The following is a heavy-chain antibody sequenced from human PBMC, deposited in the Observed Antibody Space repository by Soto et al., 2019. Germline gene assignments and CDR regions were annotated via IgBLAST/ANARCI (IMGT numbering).Heavy chain of an antibody. CDR2: IYHSGST. Sequence: SETLSLTCAVSSGSISSSNWWSWVRQPPGKGLEWIGEIYHSGSTNYNPSLKSRVTISVDKSKNQFSLKLSSVTAADTAVYYCARGPVVVPAAIWFDPWGQGTLVTVSS. CDR1: SGSISSSNW. V-gene: IGHV4-4*02. J-gene: IGHJ5*02. D-gene: IGHD2-2*01. CDR3: ARGPVVVPAAIWFDP.